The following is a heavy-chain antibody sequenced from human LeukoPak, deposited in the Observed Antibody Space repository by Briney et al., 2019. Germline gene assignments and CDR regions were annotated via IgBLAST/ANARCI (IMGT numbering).Heavy chain of an antibody. D-gene: IGHD2-21*02. J-gene: IGHJ4*02. CDR2: ISNDGTNT. Sequence: RPGGSLRLSCAASGFTFSNYGMHWVRQPPGNGLEWVSVISNDGTNTYQADSVKGRFTISRDNFKNTLYLQINSLRAEDTAVYYCAKGGVGVTTDYWGQGTLVTVSS. CDR1: GFTFSNYG. CDR3: AKGGVGVTTDY. V-gene: IGHV3-30*18.